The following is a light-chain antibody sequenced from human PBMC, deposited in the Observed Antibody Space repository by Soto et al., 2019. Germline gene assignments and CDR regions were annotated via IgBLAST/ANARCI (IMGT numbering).Light chain of an antibody. CDR1: QSISNF. J-gene: IGKJ4*01. V-gene: IGKV1-39*01. CDR3: QQVNSYPLT. CDR2: SAS. Sequence: DIQMTQSPSSLSASVGGRVTITCRASQSISNFLNWYQQKPGTAPKLLIHSASTLHSGVPSRFSGSGSGTDFTLTISSLQPEDFATYYCQQVNSYPLTFGGGTKVELK.